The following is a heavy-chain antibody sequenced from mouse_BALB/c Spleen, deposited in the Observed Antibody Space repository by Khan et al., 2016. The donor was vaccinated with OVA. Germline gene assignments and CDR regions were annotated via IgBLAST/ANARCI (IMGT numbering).Heavy chain of an antibody. Sequence: EVELVESGGGLVQPGGSRKLSCAASGFTFSDYGMAWIRQGPGKGPEWITFISSLAYNFYYADTVTGRFTISKENAKHTLFLEMNRLRSEETARYDGARGGTGGFSYWGQGTLVTVSA. CDR2: ISSLAYNF. J-gene: IGHJ3*01. CDR1: GFTFSDYG. V-gene: IGHV5-15*02. CDR3: ARGGTGGFSY. D-gene: IGHD3-1*01.